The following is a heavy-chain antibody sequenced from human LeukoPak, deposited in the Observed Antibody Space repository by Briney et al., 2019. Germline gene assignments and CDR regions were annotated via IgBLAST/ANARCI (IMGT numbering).Heavy chain of an antibody. CDR2: INGYA. V-gene: IGHV1-18*01. CDR3: ARDKGWRNTGDYVFDS. D-gene: IGHD3-16*01. Sequence: GASVKVSCKASGYTFTTHGISWVRQAPGQGLQYVGWINGYANYAQTFQGRVTMTTETFTSTAYMELRSLQPDDTAVYYCARDKGWRNTGDYVFDSWGQGTLVTVSS. J-gene: IGHJ4*02. CDR1: GYTFTTHG.